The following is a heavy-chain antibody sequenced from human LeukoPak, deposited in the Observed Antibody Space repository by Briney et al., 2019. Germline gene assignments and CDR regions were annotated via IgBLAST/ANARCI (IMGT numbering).Heavy chain of an antibody. V-gene: IGHV3-7*02. Sequence: GGSLRLSCAASGFTFGSNWMSWVRQAPGKGLEWVANMNQDGSERYYVDSVKGRFTISRDNSKNTLYLQMNSLRAEDTAVYYCARLLQSRWFDPWGQGTLVTVSS. J-gene: IGHJ5*02. CDR2: MNQDGSER. CDR3: ARLLQSRWFDP. D-gene: IGHD4-11*01. CDR1: GFTFGSNW.